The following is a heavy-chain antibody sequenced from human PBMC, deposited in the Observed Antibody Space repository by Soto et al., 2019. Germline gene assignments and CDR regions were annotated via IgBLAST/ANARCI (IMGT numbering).Heavy chain of an antibody. CDR1: GGSISSYY. D-gene: IGHD2-15*01. J-gene: IGHJ6*03. Sequence: SETLSLTCTVSGGSISSYYWSWIRQPPGKGLEWIGYIYYSGSTNYNPSLKSRVTISVDTSKNQFSLKLSSVTAADTAVYYCARRAGGSYYYYYMDVWGKGTTVTVSS. V-gene: IGHV4-59*08. CDR3: ARRAGGSYYYYYMDV. CDR2: IYYSGST.